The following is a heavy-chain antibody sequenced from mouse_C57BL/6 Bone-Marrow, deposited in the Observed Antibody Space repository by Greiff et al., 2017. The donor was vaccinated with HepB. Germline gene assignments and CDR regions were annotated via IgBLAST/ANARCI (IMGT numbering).Heavy chain of an antibody. Sequence: QVQLQQPGAELVRPGSSVKLSCKASGYTFTSYWMDWVKQRPGQGLEWIGNIYPYDSETHYNQKFKDKATLTVDQSSSTAYMQLSSLTSEDSAVYYCASSSLGVYFDYWGQGTTLTVSS. J-gene: IGHJ2*01. D-gene: IGHD1-1*01. CDR1: GYTFTSYW. V-gene: IGHV1-61*01. CDR3: ASSSLGVYFDY. CDR2: IYPYDSET.